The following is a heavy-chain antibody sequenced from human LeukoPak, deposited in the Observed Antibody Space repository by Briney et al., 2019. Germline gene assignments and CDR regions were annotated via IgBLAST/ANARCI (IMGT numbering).Heavy chain of an antibody. CDR3: AKGTTGTTSAFDI. Sequence: KPSETLSLTCTVSGGSISSYYWSWIRQPPGKGLEWIGYIYYSGSTKYNPSLKSRVTISVDTSKNQFSLKLSSVTAADTALYYCAKGTTGTTSAFDIWGQGTIVTVSS. CDR2: IYYSGST. J-gene: IGHJ3*02. CDR1: GGSISSYY. V-gene: IGHV4-59*01. D-gene: IGHD1-1*01.